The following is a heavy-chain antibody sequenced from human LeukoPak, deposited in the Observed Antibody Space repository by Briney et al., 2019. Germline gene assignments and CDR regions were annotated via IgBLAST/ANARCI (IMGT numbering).Heavy chain of an antibody. V-gene: IGHV1-69*13. CDR2: IIPIFGTA. D-gene: IGHD3-3*01. CDR1: GGTFSSYA. CDR3: ASDTYYDFWSGSYYGMDV. Sequence: SVKVSCKASGGTFSSYAISWVRQAPGQGLEWMGGIIPIFGTANYAQKFQGRVTITADESTSTAYMELSSLRSEDTAVYYCASDTYYDFWSGSYYGMDVRGQGTTVTVSS. J-gene: IGHJ6*02.